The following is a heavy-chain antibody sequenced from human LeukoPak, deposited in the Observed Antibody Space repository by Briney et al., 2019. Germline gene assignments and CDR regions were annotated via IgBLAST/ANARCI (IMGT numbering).Heavy chain of an antibody. CDR3: AKEVILGPSFSYDY. D-gene: IGHD3-16*01. CDR1: GFTFSSYA. CDR2: ISGSGGSA. J-gene: IGHJ4*02. Sequence: QPGGSLRLSCAASGFTFSSYAMSWVRQAPGKGLEWVSAISGSGGSAYYADSVKGRFTISRDNSKNTLYLQMNSLRAEDTAVYYCAKEVILGPSFSYDYWGQGTLVTVSS. V-gene: IGHV3-23*01.